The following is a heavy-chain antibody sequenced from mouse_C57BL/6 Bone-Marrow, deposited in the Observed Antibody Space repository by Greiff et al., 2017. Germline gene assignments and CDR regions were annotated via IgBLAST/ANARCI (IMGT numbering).Heavy chain of an antibody. Sequence: VKLQESGAELARPGASVKLSCKASGYTFTSYGISWVKQRTGQGLEWIGEIYPRSGNTYYNEKFKGKATLTADKSSSTAYMELRSLTSEDSAVYFCARGITTVFDYWGQGTTLTVSS. J-gene: IGHJ2*01. D-gene: IGHD1-1*01. CDR1: GYTFTSYG. CDR3: ARGITTVFDY. CDR2: IYPRSGNT. V-gene: IGHV1-81*01.